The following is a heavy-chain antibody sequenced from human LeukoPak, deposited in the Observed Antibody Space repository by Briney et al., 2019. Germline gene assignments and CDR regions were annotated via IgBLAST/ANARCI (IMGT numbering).Heavy chain of an antibody. Sequence: PSETLSLTCAVYGGSFSGYYWSWIRQPPGKGLEWVSVIYSGGSTYYADSVKGRFTISRDNSKNTLYLQMNSLRAEDTAVYYCARDVGIPNDDAFDIWGQGTMVTVSS. J-gene: IGHJ3*02. D-gene: IGHD5-18*01. CDR3: ARDVGIPNDDAFDI. CDR2: IYSGGST. V-gene: IGHV3-53*01. CDR1: GGSFSGYY.